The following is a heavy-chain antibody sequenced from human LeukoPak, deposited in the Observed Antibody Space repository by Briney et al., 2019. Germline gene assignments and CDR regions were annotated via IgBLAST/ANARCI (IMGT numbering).Heavy chain of an antibody. Sequence: SETLSLTCTVSGGSISSNYWSWIRQPPGKGLEWIGYIYNSGSTNYNPSLKSRVTMSVDTSKNQFSLKLSSATAADTAVYYCARLARDSSGYDRFDYWGQGTLVTVSS. V-gene: IGHV4-59*01. CDR1: GGSISSNY. D-gene: IGHD3-22*01. J-gene: IGHJ4*02. CDR3: ARLARDSSGYDRFDY. CDR2: IYNSGST.